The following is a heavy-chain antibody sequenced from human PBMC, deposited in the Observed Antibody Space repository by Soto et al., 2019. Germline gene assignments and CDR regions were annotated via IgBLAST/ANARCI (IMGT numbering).Heavy chain of an antibody. Sequence: SVKVSCKASGGTFSSYAISWVRQAPGQGLEWMGGIIPIFGTANYAQKFQGRVTITADESTSTAYMELSSLRSEDTAVYYCARDTAPSGYYRNDPSYYYYGMDFWGQGTTVTVSS. V-gene: IGHV1-69*13. J-gene: IGHJ6*02. CDR2: IIPIFGTA. CDR3: ARDTAPSGYYRNDPSYYYYGMDF. CDR1: GGTFSSYA. D-gene: IGHD3-3*01.